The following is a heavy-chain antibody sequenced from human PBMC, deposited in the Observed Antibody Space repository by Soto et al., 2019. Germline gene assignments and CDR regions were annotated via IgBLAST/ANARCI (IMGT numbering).Heavy chain of an antibody. D-gene: IGHD2-15*01. J-gene: IGHJ5*02. CDR3: ARAQPNIVVVALASGGWFDP. Sequence: QVQLQESGPGLVKPSQTLSLTCTVSGGSISSGGYYWSWIRQHPGKGLEWIGYIYYSGSTYYITYLKSRVIMSVDSSKNQLYLKLRSVTAADTAVSYCARAQPNIVVVALASGGWFDPWGQGNRVTVSS. CDR1: GGSISSGGYY. V-gene: IGHV4-31*03. CDR2: IYYSGST.